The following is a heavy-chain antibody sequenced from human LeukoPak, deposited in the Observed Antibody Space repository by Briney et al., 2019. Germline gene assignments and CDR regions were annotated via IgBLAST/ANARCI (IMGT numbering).Heavy chain of an antibody. Sequence: GGSLRLSCAASGFIFSDYYMSWIRQAPGKGLEWVAAVSGGAGSTYYADSVRGRSTISRDNSQNTLSLHMTSLRAEDTAIYYCAKSLTKITPATFDQWGQGTLVTVSS. V-gene: IGHV3-23*01. CDR2: VSGGAGST. CDR1: GFIFSDYY. J-gene: IGHJ4*02. CDR3: AKSLTKITPATFDQ. D-gene: IGHD2-2*01.